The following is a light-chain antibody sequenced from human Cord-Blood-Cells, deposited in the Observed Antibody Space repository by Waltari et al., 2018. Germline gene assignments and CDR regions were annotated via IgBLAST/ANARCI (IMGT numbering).Light chain of an antibody. CDR1: STNIGAGYD. V-gene: IGLV1-40*01. J-gene: IGLJ2*01. CDR3: QSYDSSLSGLV. CDR2: GNS. Sequence: VLPQPLPVSGAPWQVVTIPFHGTSTNIGAGYDFHCYQQLPGTAPKLLIYGNSNRPSGVPDRFSGSKSGTSASLAITGLQAEDEADYYCQSYDSSLSGLVFGGGTKLTVL.